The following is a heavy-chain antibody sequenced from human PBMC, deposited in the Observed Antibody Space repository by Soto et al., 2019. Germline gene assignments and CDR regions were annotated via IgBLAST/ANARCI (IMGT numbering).Heavy chain of an antibody. Sequence: EVQLLESGGGLVQPGGSLRLSCAASGFTFSSYTMSWVRQAPGKGLEWVSAISRGGGTSHYADSVKGRFTISRDNSKNTLYLQMNSLRAEDTAVYYCAKGETTVTDPGGFAYWGQGTLVTVSS. V-gene: IGHV3-23*01. CDR2: ISRGGGTS. J-gene: IGHJ4*02. CDR1: GFTFSSYT. CDR3: AKGETTVTDPGGFAY. D-gene: IGHD4-17*01.